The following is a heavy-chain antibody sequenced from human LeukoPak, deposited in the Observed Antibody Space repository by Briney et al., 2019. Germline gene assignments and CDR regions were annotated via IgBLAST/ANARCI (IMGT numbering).Heavy chain of an antibody. CDR1: GFAFSSYG. CDR3: TRGGPFGDY. J-gene: IGHJ4*02. Sequence: PGLAVTRAYAASGFAFSSYGLRWVRPAPGKGRVWVSRINRGGSSASYADGVKGRFTTSRDNAKNTVYLKMNSPRAEATAGYYCTRGGPFGDYWGQGTLVTVSS. CDR2: INRGGSSA. V-gene: IGHV3-74*01. D-gene: IGHD3-10*01.